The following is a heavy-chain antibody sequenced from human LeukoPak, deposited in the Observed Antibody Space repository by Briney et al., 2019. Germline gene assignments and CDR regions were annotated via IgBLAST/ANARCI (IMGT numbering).Heavy chain of an antibody. CDR1: GYTFTGYY. V-gene: IGHV1-2*02. J-gene: IGHJ3*02. CDR3: AREYCSSTSCYPDI. Sequence: EASVKVSCKASGYTFTGYYMHWVRQAPGQGLEWMGWINPNSGGTNYAQNFQGRVTMTRDTSISTAYMELSRLRSDDTAGYYCAREYCSSTSCYPDIWGQGTMVTVSS. CDR2: INPNSGGT. D-gene: IGHD2-2*01.